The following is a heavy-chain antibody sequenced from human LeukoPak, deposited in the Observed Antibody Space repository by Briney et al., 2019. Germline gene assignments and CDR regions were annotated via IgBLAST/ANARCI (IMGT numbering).Heavy chain of an antibody. CDR2: INHSGST. D-gene: IGHD5-18*01. J-gene: IGHJ6*03. Sequence: SETLSLTCAVYGGSFSGYYWSWIRQPPGKGLEWIGEINHSGSTNYNPSLKSRVTISVDTSKNQFSLKLSSVTAADTAVYYCARAGYSYGSHYYYYYYMDVWGKGTTVTVSS. CDR3: ARAGYSYGSHYYYYYYMDV. CDR1: GGSFSGYY. V-gene: IGHV4-34*01.